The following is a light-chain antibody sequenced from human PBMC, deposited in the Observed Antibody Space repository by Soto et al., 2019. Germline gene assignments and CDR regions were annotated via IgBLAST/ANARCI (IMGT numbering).Light chain of an antibody. J-gene: IGKJ2*01. Sequence: EIVITQSPASLSVSPGDGATLSCRASQSVASNVAWYQQKPGQGPRLLIHGASTRAAGVPARFSGSGSGTDFTLTISSLQSEDFAVYYCQQYHNWPPQYTFGQGTKRQIK. CDR1: QSVASN. CDR3: QQYHNWPPQYT. CDR2: GAS. V-gene: IGKV3-15*01.